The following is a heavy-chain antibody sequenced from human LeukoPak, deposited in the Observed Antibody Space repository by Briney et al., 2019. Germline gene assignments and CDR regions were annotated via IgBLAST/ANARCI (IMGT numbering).Heavy chain of an antibody. Sequence: GGSLRLSCAASGFTFGSYAMSWVRQAQGKGLEWVSAISGGGGNTYYADSVKGRFTISRDNSKNTLFLEVNSLRAEDTALYYCARPNMGLAWSCFDPWGQGTLVIVSS. V-gene: IGHV3-23*01. CDR3: ARPNMGLAWSCFDP. CDR1: GFTFGSYA. J-gene: IGHJ5*02. D-gene: IGHD3-10*01. CDR2: ISGGGGNT.